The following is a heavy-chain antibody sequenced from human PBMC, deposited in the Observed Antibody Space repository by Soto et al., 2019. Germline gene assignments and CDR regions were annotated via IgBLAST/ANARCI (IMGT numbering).Heavy chain of an antibody. CDR1: GFTFSSYA. J-gene: IGHJ3*02. CDR2: ISYDGSNK. D-gene: IGHD1-26*01. CDR3: ARELVGAPRGYVNDAFDI. Sequence: QVQLVESGGGVVQPGRSLRLSCAASGFTFSSYAMHWVRQAPGKGLEWVAVISYDGSNKYYADSVKGRFTISRDNSKNTLYLQMNSLRAEDTAVYCCARELVGAPRGYVNDAFDIWGQGTMVTVSS. V-gene: IGHV3-30-3*01.